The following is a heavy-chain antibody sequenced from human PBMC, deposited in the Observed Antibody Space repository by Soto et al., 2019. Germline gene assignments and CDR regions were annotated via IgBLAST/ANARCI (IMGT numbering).Heavy chain of an antibody. D-gene: IGHD3-3*01. V-gene: IGHV1-18*01. Sequence: ASVKVSCKASGYTFTSYGISWMRQAPGQGLEWMGWISAYNGNTNYAQKLQGRVTMTTDTSTSTAYMELRSLRSDDTAVYYCARVATDYDFLSGYYTAYYYYYMDVWGKGTTVTGSS. CDR3: ARVATDYDFLSGYYTAYYYYYMDV. CDR1: GYTFTSYG. J-gene: IGHJ6*03. CDR2: ISAYNGNT.